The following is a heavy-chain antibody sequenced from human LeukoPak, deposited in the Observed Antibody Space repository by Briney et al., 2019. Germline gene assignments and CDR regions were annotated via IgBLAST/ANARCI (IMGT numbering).Heavy chain of an antibody. CDR3: ASGGAAAGTLNWFDP. CDR1: GGTFSSYA. D-gene: IGHD6-13*01. Sequence: SVKVSCKASGGTFSSYAISWVRQAPGQGLEWMGGIIPIFGTANYAQKFQDRVTITADESTSTAYMELSSLRSEDTAVYYCASGGAAAGTLNWFDPWGQGTLVTVSS. CDR2: IIPIFGTA. V-gene: IGHV1-69*13. J-gene: IGHJ5*02.